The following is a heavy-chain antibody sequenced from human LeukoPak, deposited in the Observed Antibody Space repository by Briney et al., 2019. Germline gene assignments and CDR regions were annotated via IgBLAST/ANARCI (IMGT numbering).Heavy chain of an antibody. Sequence: AETLSLTCGVSGGSISNYYWNWIRQPPGKGLEWIGYFYNSSTSNYNPTLKSRVTISVDTSKTHFSLKLNSVTAADTAVYSCAGVEPATKWGVDYGGQGILVTVS. J-gene: IGHJ4*02. CDR3: AGVEPATKWGVDY. CDR1: GGSISNYY. V-gene: IGHV4-59*01. D-gene: IGHD7-27*01. CDR2: FYNSSTS.